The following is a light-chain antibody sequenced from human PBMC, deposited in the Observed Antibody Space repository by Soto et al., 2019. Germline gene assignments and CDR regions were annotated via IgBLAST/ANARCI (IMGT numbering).Light chain of an antibody. J-gene: IGLJ2*01. V-gene: IGLV1-44*01. CDR1: SSKIGSNT. CDR3: AAWDDSLNAVV. Sequence: QSVLTQPPSASGTPGQRVTISCSGGSSKIGSNTVNWYQQLPGTAPNLLIYSNNQRPSGVPDRFSGSKSGTSASLAISGLQSEDEADYYCAAWDDSLNAVVFGGGTKLTVL. CDR2: SNN.